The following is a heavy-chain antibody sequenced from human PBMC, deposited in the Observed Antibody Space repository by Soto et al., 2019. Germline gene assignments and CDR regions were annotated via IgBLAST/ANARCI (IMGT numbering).Heavy chain of an antibody. CDR1: GDSVTSRSYY. V-gene: IGHV4-61*01. CDR3: ARGNIATSGTKFDP. Sequence: QVQLQESGPGLVKPSETLSLTCTVSGDSVTSRSYYWTWVRQPPGKGLEWIGYIYYSGNINYNTSLKSRFTISVDTSTNQFSMKLTSVTAADTAIYYCARGNIATSGTKFDPWGQGNLVSVSS. CDR2: IYYSGNI. D-gene: IGHD6-13*01. J-gene: IGHJ5*02.